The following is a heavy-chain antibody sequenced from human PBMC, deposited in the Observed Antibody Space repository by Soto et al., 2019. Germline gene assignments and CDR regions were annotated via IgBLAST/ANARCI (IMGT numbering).Heavy chain of an antibody. V-gene: IGHV3-23*01. CDR1: GFTFSSYA. D-gene: IGHD6-19*01. CDR3: AKGGRIAVAGTALDY. Sequence: EVQLLESGGGLVQPGGSLRLSCAAPGFTFSSYAMSWVRQAPGKGLEWVSAISGSGGSTYYADSVKGRFTISRDNSKNTLYLQMNSLRAEDTAVYYCAKGGRIAVAGTALDYWGQGTLVTVSS. CDR2: ISGSGGST. J-gene: IGHJ4*02.